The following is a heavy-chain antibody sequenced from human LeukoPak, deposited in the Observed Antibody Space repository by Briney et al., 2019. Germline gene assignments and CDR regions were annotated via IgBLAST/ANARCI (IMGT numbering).Heavy chain of an antibody. J-gene: IGHJ4*02. Sequence: PGGSLRLSCAASGFTLSSYAMHWVRQAPGKGLEWVAVISYDGSNKYYADSVKGRFTISRDNSKNTLYLQMNSLRAEDTAVYYCARERLNSGWYDYWGQGTLVTVSS. CDR1: GFTLSSYA. V-gene: IGHV3-30*04. CDR3: ARERLNSGWYDY. D-gene: IGHD6-19*01. CDR2: ISYDGSNK.